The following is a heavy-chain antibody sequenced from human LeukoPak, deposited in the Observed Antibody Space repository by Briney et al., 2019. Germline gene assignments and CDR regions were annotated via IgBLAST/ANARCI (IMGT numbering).Heavy chain of an antibody. CDR1: GGSISSYY. V-gene: IGHV4-59*01. CDR2: IYYSGST. J-gene: IGHJ5*02. D-gene: IGHD3-10*01. Sequence: PSETLSLTCTVSGGSISSYYWSWIRQPPGKGLEWIGYIYYSGSTNYNPSLKSRVTISVDTSKNQFSLKLSSVTAADTAVYYCASMVRALRGNWFDPWGQGTLVTVSS. CDR3: ASMVRALRGNWFDP.